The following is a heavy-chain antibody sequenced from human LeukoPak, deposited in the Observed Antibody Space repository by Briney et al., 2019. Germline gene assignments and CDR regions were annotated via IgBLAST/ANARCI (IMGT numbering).Heavy chain of an antibody. J-gene: IGHJ4*02. CDR2: INHSGST. Sequence: KPSETLSLTCAVYGGSFNGYYWTWIRQPPGKGLEWIGEINHSGSTNYNPSLKSRVTISVDTSKNQFSLKLSSVTAADTAVYYCARARQWLVRYFDYWGQGTLVTVSS. CDR3: ARARQWLVRYFDY. D-gene: IGHD6-19*01. CDR1: GGSFNGYY. V-gene: IGHV4-34*01.